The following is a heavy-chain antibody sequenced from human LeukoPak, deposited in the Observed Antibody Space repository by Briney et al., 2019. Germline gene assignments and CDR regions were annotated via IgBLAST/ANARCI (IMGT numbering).Heavy chain of an antibody. CDR3: ARRPLWARKHSLDY. CDR1: GYNFNSYG. V-gene: IGHV1-18*01. J-gene: IGHJ4*02. CDR2: ISAYNGNT. D-gene: IGHD3-16*01. Sequence: ASVKVSCKASGYNFNSYGFAWVRQAPGQGLEWMGWISAYNGNTYYAQKVQDRATMTTETSTTTAYMELRSLRSDDTAIYYCARRPLWARKHSLDYWGQGTLVTVSS.